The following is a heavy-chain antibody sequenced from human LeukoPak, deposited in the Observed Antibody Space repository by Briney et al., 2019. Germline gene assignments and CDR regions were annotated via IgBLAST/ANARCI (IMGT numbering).Heavy chain of an antibody. CDR2: INHNGNVN. D-gene: IGHD3-16*01. CDR1: GFSFDNYA. J-gene: IGHJ6*02. V-gene: IGHV3-7*03. Sequence: GGSLRLSCAASGFSFDNYAMSWVRQAPGKGLEWVASINHNGNVNYYVDSVKGRFTISRDSAKNSLYLQMSNLRAEDTAVYFCARGGGLDVWGQGATVTVSS. CDR3: ARGGGLDV.